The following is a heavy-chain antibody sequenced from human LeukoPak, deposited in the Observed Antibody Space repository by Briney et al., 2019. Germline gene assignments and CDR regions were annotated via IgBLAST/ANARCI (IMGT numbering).Heavy chain of an antibody. Sequence: SSETLSLTCTVSGGSISSYYWSWIRQPPGKGLEWIGYIYYSGSTNYNPSLKSRVTISVDTSKNQFSLKLSSVTAADTAVYYCARSEQSYYYYGMDVWGQGTTVTVSS. V-gene: IGHV4-59*01. CDR1: GGSISSYY. D-gene: IGHD1/OR15-1a*01. J-gene: IGHJ6*02. CDR2: IYYSGST. CDR3: ARSEQSYYYYGMDV.